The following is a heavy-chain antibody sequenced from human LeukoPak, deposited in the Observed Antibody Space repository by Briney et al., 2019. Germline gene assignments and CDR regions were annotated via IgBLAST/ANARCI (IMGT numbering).Heavy chain of an antibody. CDR2: ISSSSTYI. Sequence: GRSLRLSCAASGYTFSSYKMNWVSKDPGKGLEWLSSISSSSTYIYYADSVKGRFTVSRDNAKSSLYLQMNSLRAEDTAVYYCAKASSFDYWGQGTLVIVSS. V-gene: IGHV3-21*01. CDR1: GYTFSSYK. J-gene: IGHJ4*02. CDR3: AKASSFDY.